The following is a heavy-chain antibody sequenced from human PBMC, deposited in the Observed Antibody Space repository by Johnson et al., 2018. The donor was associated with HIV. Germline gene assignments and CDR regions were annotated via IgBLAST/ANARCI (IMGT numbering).Heavy chain of an antibody. CDR1: GFTFDDYD. CDR2: FNWNGGST. J-gene: IGHJ3*02. Sequence: EVQLVESGGGVVRPGGSRRLSCAASGFTFDDYDISWVRQAPGKGLEWVSSFNWNGGSTSYADSVRGRFTISRDNAKNSLYLQMNSLRAEATAFYYCAREAVPRGLQSAFGGAFDIWGQGTMVTVAA. V-gene: IGHV3-20*04. D-gene: IGHD3-16*01. CDR3: AREAVPRGLQSAFGGAFDI.